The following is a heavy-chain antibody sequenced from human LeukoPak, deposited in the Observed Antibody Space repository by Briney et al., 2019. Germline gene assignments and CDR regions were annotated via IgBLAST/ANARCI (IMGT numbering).Heavy chain of an antibody. D-gene: IGHD2-21*02. V-gene: IGHV1-46*01. CDR3: ARGYCGGDCYLLAYYYYGMDV. Sequence: ASVKVSCKASGYTFTSYGISWVRQAPGQGLEWMGIINPSGGGTSYAQKFQGRVTMTRDTSTSTVYMELSSLRSEDTAVYYCARGYCGGDCYLLAYYYYGMDVWGQGTTVTVSS. J-gene: IGHJ6*02. CDR1: GYTFTSYG. CDR2: INPSGGGT.